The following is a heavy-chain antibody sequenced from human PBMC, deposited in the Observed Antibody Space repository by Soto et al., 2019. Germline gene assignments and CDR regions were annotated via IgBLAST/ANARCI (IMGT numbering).Heavy chain of an antibody. CDR1: GDSISSSSYY. CDR2: IHYRANS. Sequence: PSETLSLTCAVSGDSISSSSYYWAWIRQPPGKGLEWIGSIHYRANSYYSPSLKSRITISVDTSKNQISLRLSSVTAADTAVYYCARPLQLAVSGFAPWGQGTLVTVSS. J-gene: IGHJ5*02. CDR3: ARPLQLAVSGFAP. D-gene: IGHD3-3*02. V-gene: IGHV4-39*01.